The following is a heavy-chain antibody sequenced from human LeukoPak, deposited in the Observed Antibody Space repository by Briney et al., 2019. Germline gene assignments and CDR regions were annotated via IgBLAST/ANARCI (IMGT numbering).Heavy chain of an antibody. CDR3: AKGIFGVVIDCYFDY. V-gene: IGHV3-23*01. J-gene: IGHJ4*02. D-gene: IGHD3-3*01. CDR2: ISGSGGST. CDR1: GFTFSSYA. Sequence: PGGSLRLSCAASGFTFSSYAMSGVRQAPGKGREWVSAISGSGGSTSYADSVKGRFTISRDNSKNTLYLQMNSLRAEDTAVYYCAKGIFGVVIDCYFDYWGQGALVTVSS.